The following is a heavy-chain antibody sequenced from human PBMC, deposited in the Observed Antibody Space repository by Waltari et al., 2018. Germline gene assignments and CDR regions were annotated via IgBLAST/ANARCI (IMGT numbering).Heavy chain of an antibody. Sequence: QVQLQESGPGLVKPSETLSLTCTVSGGSIDSTYNYWGWIRQPPGRGLGWIGSHYYSGSTNYNPSLKSRVTISVDTSKNQFSLKLTSVTAADTAVYYCVQLPGYWGQGILVTVSS. CDR2: HYYSGST. J-gene: IGHJ4*02. CDR1: GGSIDSTYNY. D-gene: IGHD2-15*01. CDR3: VQLPGY. V-gene: IGHV4-39*01.